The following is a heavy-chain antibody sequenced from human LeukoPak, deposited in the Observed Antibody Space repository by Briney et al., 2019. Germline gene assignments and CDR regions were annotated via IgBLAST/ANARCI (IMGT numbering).Heavy chain of an antibody. CDR3: ARSRQQLVLSYYYYMDV. CDR1: GGSISSSSYY. J-gene: IGHJ6*03. CDR2: INHSGST. Sequence: SETLSLTCTVSGGSISSSSYYWGWIRQPPGTGLEWIGEINHSGSTNYNPSLKSRVTISVDTSKNQFSLKLSSVTAADTAVYYCARSRQQLVLSYYYYMDVWGKGTTVTISS. D-gene: IGHD6-13*01. V-gene: IGHV4-39*07.